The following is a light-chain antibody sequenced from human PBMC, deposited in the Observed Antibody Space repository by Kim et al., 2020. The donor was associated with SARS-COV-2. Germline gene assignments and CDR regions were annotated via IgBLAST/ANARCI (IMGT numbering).Light chain of an antibody. CDR3: AAWDDSLNGYV. V-gene: IGLV1-44*01. Sequence: GQSFTTSCSGGSSNVGSNTVDWYQYLPGTAPNLLMYSNSQRPSGVPDRFSGSKSGTSAYLDISGLQSEDEADYYCAAWDDSLNGYVFGTGTKVTVL. CDR1: SSNVGSNT. J-gene: IGLJ1*01. CDR2: SNS.